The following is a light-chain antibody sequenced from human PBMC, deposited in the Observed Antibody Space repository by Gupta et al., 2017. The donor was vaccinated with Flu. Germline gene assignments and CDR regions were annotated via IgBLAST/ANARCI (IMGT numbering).Light chain of an antibody. Sequence: EIVLTQSPGTLSLSPGERATLSCRASQSVTSNYLAWYQQKPGQAPRLLIHGASSRAAGIPDRFSGSGSGTDFTLTISRLEPEDFAVYYCQQYGRSPRTFGQGTKVEIK. CDR3: QQYGRSPRT. J-gene: IGKJ1*01. V-gene: IGKV3-20*01. CDR1: QSVTSNY. CDR2: GAS.